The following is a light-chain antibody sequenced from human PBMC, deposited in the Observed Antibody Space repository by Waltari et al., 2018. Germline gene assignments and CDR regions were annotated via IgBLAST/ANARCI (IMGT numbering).Light chain of an antibody. CDR1: ASVLYSSNNKNH. Sequence: DIVMTQSPESLAVSLGERATIHCKSSASVLYSSNNKNHLAWYQQKPGQPPKLLLYWASTRKSGVPDRFSGSGSETDFTLTVTSLQAEDVAVYYCQQYYSTPLTFGGGTKVEIK. V-gene: IGKV4-1*01. CDR2: WAS. CDR3: QQYYSTPLT. J-gene: IGKJ4*01.